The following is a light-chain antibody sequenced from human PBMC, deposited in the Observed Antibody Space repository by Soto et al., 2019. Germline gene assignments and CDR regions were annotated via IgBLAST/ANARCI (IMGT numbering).Light chain of an antibody. CDR3: QQFNSYPVT. J-gene: IGKJ3*01. CDR2: DAS. V-gene: IGKV1-13*02. Sequence: AIQLTQSPSSLSASIGDRVTITCRASQGIRSSLAWYQQKPGTAPKLLIYDASSLESGVPSRFSGSGYGSDFTRTISSLQPEDFATYYCQQFNSYPVTFGPGTKVDIK. CDR1: QGIRSS.